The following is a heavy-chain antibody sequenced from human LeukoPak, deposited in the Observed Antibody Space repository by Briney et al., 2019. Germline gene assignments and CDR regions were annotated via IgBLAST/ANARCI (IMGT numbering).Heavy chain of an antibody. V-gene: IGHV4-34*01. Sequence: SETLSLTCAVYGGSFSGYYWSWIRQPPGKGLEWIGEINHSGSTNYNPSLKSRVTISVDTSKNQFSLKLSSVTAADTAVYYCARLSGSYYAMMIDYWGQGTLVTVSS. CDR1: GGSFSGYY. CDR3: ARLSGSYYAMMIDY. CDR2: INHSGST. D-gene: IGHD1-26*01. J-gene: IGHJ4*02.